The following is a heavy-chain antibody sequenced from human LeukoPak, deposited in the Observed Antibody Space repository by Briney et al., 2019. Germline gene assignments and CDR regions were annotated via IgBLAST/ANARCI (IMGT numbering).Heavy chain of an antibody. D-gene: IGHD2-8*01. CDR1: GYTFTNYH. Sequence: GASAKVSCKASGYTFTNYHIHWVRQAPGQGLERMGKINPSGGSASYAQKFQGGVTMTRDTSTSTVYMELSSLRSDDTAVHYCARVSGYCTNGVCYDPFDYWGQGTLVTVSS. CDR2: INPSGGSA. V-gene: IGHV1-46*01. J-gene: IGHJ4*02. CDR3: ARVSGYCTNGVCYDPFDY.